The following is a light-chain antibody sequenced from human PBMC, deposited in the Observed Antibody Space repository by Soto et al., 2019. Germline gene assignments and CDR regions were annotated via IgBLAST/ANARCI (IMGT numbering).Light chain of an antibody. CDR3: QQRSNWRIT. J-gene: IGKJ5*01. Sequence: EIVLTQSPATLSLSPGERATLSCRASQSVSSYLAWYQQKPGQAPRLLIYDASNRATGIPARFSGSGSGTDFTLTISSLEPEDFAFYYCQQRSNWRITFGQGTRLEMK. CDR1: QSVSSY. V-gene: IGKV3-11*01. CDR2: DAS.